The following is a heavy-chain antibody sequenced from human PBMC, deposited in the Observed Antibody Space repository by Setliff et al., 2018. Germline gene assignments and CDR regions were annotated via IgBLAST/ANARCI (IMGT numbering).Heavy chain of an antibody. CDR3: ARDLSYYDSSGYSPTDY. CDR2: INWNGSST. Sequence: PGGSLRLSCAASGFTFDDYGMSWVRQAPGKGLEGVSGINWNGSSTGYVDSVKVRFTISRDNAKNSLYLQMTSLRSEDTALYYCARDLSYYDSSGYSPTDYWGPGTLVTVSS. CDR1: GFTFDDYG. J-gene: IGHJ4*02. D-gene: IGHD3-22*01. V-gene: IGHV3-20*04.